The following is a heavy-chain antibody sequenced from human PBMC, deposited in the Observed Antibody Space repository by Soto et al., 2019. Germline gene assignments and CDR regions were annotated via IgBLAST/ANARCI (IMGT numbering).Heavy chain of an antibody. CDR3: ARDQRGTVAAAGTPLYYYYYYMDV. CDR2: IYSGGST. Sequence: GGSLRLSCAASGFTVSSNYMSWVRQAPGKGLEWVSVIYSGGSTNYAASVKGRFTISRGNSKNTMYLQMNSLRAEDTAVYYCARDQRGTVAAAGTPLYYYYYYMDVWGKGTTVTVSS. J-gene: IGHJ6*03. CDR1: GFTVSSNY. V-gene: IGHV3-66*01. D-gene: IGHD6-13*01.